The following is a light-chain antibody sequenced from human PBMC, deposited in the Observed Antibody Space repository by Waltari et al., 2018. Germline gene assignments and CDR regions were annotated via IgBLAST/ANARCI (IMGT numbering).Light chain of an antibody. CDR1: SSDVGGYNY. Sequence: QSDLTQPASVSGSPGQSITISCTGTSSDVGGYNYVSWYQQHPGKAPKLMIYGVSNLPSWVSNRFSGYKSGNTASLTISGLQAEDEADYYCSSYTGSSIRYVFGTGTKVTVL. J-gene: IGLJ1*01. CDR2: GVS. CDR3: SSYTGSSIRYV. V-gene: IGLV2-14*01.